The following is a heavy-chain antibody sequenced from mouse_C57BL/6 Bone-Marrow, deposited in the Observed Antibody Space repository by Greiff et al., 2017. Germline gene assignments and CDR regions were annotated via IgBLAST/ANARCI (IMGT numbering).Heavy chain of an antibody. CDR1: GYSFTGYF. V-gene: IGHV1-20*01. Sequence: VQLQQSGPELVKPGDSVKISCKASGYSFTGYFMNWVMQSHGKSLEWIGRINPYNGDTFYNQKFKGKATLTVDKSSSTAHMELRSLTSEDSAVDDCARPYYYGRSYGYFDVWGTGTTVT. J-gene: IGHJ1*03. CDR2: INPYNGDT. CDR3: ARPYYYGRSYGYFDV. D-gene: IGHD1-1*01.